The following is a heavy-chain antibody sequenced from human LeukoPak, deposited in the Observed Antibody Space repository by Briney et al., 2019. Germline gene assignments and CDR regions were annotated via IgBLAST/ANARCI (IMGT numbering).Heavy chain of an antibody. CDR3: TRESYDCWCGPPFDY. CDR1: GYTFTRYY. V-gene: IGHV1-2*02. D-gene: IGHD3-3*01. CDR2: INPNSGGT. J-gene: IGHJ4*02. Sequence: ASVKVSCKPSGYTFTRYYMHWVRQAPGQGLEWMGWINPNSGGTNYAQKFQGRVTITRDTSISTAYMQLSRLRSDDTAVYYCTRESYDCWCGPPFDYWGQGTLVTVSS.